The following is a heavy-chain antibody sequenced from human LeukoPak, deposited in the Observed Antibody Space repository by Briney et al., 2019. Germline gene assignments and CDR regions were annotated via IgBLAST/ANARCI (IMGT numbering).Heavy chain of an antibody. CDR2: INTNTGNP. J-gene: IGHJ5*02. Sequence: GASVKVSCKASGYTFTSYAMNWVRQAPGQGLEWMGWINTNTGNPTYAQGFTGRFVFSLDTSVSTAYLQISSLKAEDTAVYYCARDISRIAVAGASYNWFDPWGQGTLVTVSS. CDR1: GYTFTSYA. CDR3: ARDISRIAVAGASYNWFDP. D-gene: IGHD6-19*01. V-gene: IGHV7-4-1*02.